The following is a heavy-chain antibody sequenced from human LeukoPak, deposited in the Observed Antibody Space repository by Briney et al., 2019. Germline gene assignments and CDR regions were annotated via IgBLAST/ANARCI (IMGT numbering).Heavy chain of an antibody. D-gene: IGHD4-23*01. CDR3: ARGYKDYGGNSGIDY. V-gene: IGHV4-39*01. J-gene: IGHJ4*02. Sequence: PSETLSLTCTVSGGSISSSNYYWGWIRQPPGKGLEWIGSVYYSGSTYYNPSLKSRLTISVDTSKNQFSLKVSSVTAADTAVYYCARGYKDYGGNSGIDYWGQGTLVTVSS. CDR1: GGSISSSNYY. CDR2: VYYSGST.